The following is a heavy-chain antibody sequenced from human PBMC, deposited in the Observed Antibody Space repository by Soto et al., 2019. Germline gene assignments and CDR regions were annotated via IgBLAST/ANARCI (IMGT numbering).Heavy chain of an antibody. CDR1: GGTFSSYT. J-gene: IGHJ3*02. CDR3: ARDKAYYDFWSGYYGAFDI. CDR2: IIPNIGGT. V-gene: IGHV1-69*13. Sequence: ASVKVSCKASGGTFSSYTISWVRQAPGQGLEWMGWIIPNIGGTNYAQKFQGRVTITADESTSTAYMELSSLRSEDTAVYYCARDKAYYDFWSGYYGAFDIWGQGTMVTVSS. D-gene: IGHD3-3*01.